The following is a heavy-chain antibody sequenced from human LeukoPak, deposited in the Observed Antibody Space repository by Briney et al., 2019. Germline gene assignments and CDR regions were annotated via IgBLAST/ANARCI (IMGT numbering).Heavy chain of an antibody. Sequence: SSETLSLTCTVSGGSISSGDYYWSWIRQPPGKGLEWIGHIYYSGSTYYNPSLKSRVTISVDTSKNQFSLKLSSVTAADTAVYYCARYGRGRSLFDYWGQGTLVTVSS. CDR3: ARYGRGRSLFDY. CDR1: GGSISSGDYY. D-gene: IGHD3-10*01. CDR2: IYYSGST. J-gene: IGHJ4*02. V-gene: IGHV4-30-4*01.